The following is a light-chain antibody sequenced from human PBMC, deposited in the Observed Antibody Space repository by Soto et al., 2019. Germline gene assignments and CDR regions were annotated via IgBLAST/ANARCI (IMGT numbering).Light chain of an antibody. J-gene: IGKJ1*01. CDR3: MQGTHWPWT. Sequence: DVVMTQSPLSLPVTLGQPASISCRSSQSLIHSDGSTYLSWFQQRPGQSPRRLIYEVSDRDSGVPDRFSGSGSGTDFTLKIIRVEAEDVGVYYCMQGTHWPWTFGQGTEVEIK. CDR1: QSLIHSDGSTY. CDR2: EVS. V-gene: IGKV2-30*02.